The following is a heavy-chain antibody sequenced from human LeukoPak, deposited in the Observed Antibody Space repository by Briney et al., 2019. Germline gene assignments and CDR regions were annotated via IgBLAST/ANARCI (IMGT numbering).Heavy chain of an antibody. V-gene: IGHV3-21*01. J-gene: IGHJ6*02. D-gene: IGHD3-10*01. CDR3: ARGAFEEREWFGELSLPPYYYYYGMDV. CDR2: ISSSSSYI. CDR1: GFTFCSFS. Sequence: PGGSLRLSCAASGFTFCSFSMNWLRQAPGKGLVWVSSISSSSSYIYYAVSVKGRFTIARDNAKNYLYLQMNSLRAEDTAVYYYARGAFEEREWFGELSLPPYYYYYGMDVWGQGTTVTVSS.